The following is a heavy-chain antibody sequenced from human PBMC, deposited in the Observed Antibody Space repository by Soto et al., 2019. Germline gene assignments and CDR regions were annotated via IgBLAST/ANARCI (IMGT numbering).Heavy chain of an antibody. CDR3: ARGRTAVAGGAFDI. V-gene: IGHV3-74*01. Sequence: PGGSLRLSCAASGFTFISYWMHWVRQAPGKGLVWVSRINSDGSSTSYADSVKGRFTISRDNAKNTLYLQMNSLRAEDTAVYYCARGRTAVAGGAFDIWGQGTMV. D-gene: IGHD6-19*01. CDR2: INSDGSST. CDR1: GFTFISYW. J-gene: IGHJ3*02.